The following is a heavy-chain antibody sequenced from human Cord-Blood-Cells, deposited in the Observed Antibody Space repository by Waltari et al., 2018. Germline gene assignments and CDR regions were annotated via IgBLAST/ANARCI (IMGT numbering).Heavy chain of an antibody. CDR3: AREGYYYDSSGYYFDY. J-gene: IGHJ4*02. CDR1: GFTFSSYA. D-gene: IGHD3-22*01. CDR2: ISYDGSNK. V-gene: IGHV3-30-3*01. Sequence: QVQLVESGGGVVQPGRSLRLSCAASGFTFSSYAMHWVRQAPGKGLVWVAVISYDGSNKYYADSVKGRFTISRDNSKNTLYLQMNSLRAEDTAVYYCAREGYYYDSSGYYFDYWGQGTLVTVSS.